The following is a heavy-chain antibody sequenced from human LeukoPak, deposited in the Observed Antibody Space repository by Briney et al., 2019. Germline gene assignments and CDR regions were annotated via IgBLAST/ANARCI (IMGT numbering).Heavy chain of an antibody. CDR2: INTNTGNP. D-gene: IGHD3-10*01. Sequence: ASVKVSCKASGYTFTSYAMNWVRQAPGQGLEWMGWINTNTGNPTYAQGFTGRFVFSLDTSVSTAYLQISSLKAEDTAVYYCASWGDYYYYYMDVWGKGTTVTISS. J-gene: IGHJ6*03. V-gene: IGHV7-4-1*02. CDR3: ASWGDYYYYYMDV. CDR1: GYTFTSYA.